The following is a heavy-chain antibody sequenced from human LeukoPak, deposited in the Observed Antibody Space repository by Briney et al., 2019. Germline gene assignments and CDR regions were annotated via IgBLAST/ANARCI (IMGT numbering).Heavy chain of an antibody. CDR3: ARGTGTDWFDP. J-gene: IGHJ5*02. D-gene: IGHD2-8*02. V-gene: IGHV3-21*01. CDR1: GFTFSSYS. CDR2: ISSSSSYI. Sequence: PGGSLRLSCAASGFTFSSYSMNWVRQAPGKGLEWVSSISSSSSYIYCADSVKGRFTISRDNAKNSLYLQMNSLRAEDTAVYYCARGTGTDWFDPWGQGTLVTVSS.